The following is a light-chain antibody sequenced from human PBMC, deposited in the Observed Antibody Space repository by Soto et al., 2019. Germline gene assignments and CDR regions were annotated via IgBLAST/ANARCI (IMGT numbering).Light chain of an antibody. Sequence: QSALTQPASVSGAPGQSITISCTGTSSDVGGYNYVSWYQQHPGKAPKLMIYEVSNRPSGVSNRFSGSNSGNTASLTISGLQAEDEADYYCSSYTRRSTLVFRPGTKLTV. CDR1: SSDVGGYNY. J-gene: IGLJ1*01. CDR3: SSYTRRSTLV. V-gene: IGLV2-14*01. CDR2: EVS.